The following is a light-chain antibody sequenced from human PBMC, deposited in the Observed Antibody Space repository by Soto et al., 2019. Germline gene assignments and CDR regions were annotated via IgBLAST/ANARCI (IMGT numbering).Light chain of an antibody. J-gene: IGKJ1*01. CDR2: GAS. Sequence: EIVLTQSPGTLSLSPGERATLSCRASQSVSSGYLAWYQQKPGQAPRLLIYGASSRATGIPDRFSGSGSGTDFTLTISRLEHKDFAVYYCQQYGISLWTFGQGTKLEIK. CDR3: QQYGISLWT. CDR1: QSVSSGY. V-gene: IGKV3-20*01.